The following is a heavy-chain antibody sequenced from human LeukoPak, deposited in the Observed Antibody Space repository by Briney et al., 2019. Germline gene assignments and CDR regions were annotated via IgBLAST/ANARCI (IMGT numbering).Heavy chain of an antibody. Sequence: ASVKVSCKASGYTFTGYYMHWVRQAPGQGLEWMGWINPHSGDTNYAHKFQGRVTMTRDTSISTAYMELSRLRSDDTAVYYCARDQSIAARRSSGDYWGQGTLVTVSS. CDR1: GYTFTGYY. D-gene: IGHD6-6*01. CDR3: ARDQSIAARRSSGDY. J-gene: IGHJ4*02. V-gene: IGHV1-2*02. CDR2: INPHSGDT.